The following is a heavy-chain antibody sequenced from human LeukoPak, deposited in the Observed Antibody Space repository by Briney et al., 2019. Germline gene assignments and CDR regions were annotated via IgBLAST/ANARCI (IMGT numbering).Heavy chain of an antibody. CDR3: ARDQKVGTTATYTPFDP. D-gene: IGHD1-26*01. Sequence: ASVKVSCKASGYSFNSYGISWVRQAPGQGLEWMGWINTYKGNTNYAQEFQGRVSMTTDRSTSTAYLELRSLRSDDTAVYYCARDQKVGTTATYTPFDPWGQGTLVTVSS. V-gene: IGHV1-18*01. CDR1: GYSFNSYG. CDR2: INTYKGNT. J-gene: IGHJ5*02.